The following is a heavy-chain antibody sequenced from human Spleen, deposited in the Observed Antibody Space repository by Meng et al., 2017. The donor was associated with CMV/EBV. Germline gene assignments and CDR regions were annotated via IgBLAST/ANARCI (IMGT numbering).Heavy chain of an antibody. V-gene: IGHV4-4*02. J-gene: IGHJ4*02. CDR3: ARGGYSGYEEVFDY. Sequence: GSLRLSCAVSGGSISSNNWWTWVRQSPGKGLEWIGSIYYRGTTYYNPSLKSRVTISLDTSKNQFSLKLNSVTAADTAVYYCARGGYSGYEEVFDYWGQGTLVTVSS. CDR1: GGSISSNNW. CDR2: IYYRGTT. D-gene: IGHD5-12*01.